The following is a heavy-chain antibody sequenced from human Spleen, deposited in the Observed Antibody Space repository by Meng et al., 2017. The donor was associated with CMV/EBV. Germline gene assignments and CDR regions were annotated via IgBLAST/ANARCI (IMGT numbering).Heavy chain of an antibody. D-gene: IGHD2-15*01. CDR1: GFSFSAYY. CDR3: ATKRSRVDAFDY. V-gene: IGHV3-11*01. CDR2: ISVTGVTI. Sequence: GESLKISCAASGFSFSAYYMNWIRHTPDKGLEWISYISVTGVTIYYADSVKGRFTISRDNDKSSLYLQMNSLRVEDTAVYYCATKRSRVDAFDYWGRGTLVTVSS. J-gene: IGHJ4*02.